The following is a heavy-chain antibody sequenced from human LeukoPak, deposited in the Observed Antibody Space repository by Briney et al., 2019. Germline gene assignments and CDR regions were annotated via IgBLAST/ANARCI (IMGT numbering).Heavy chain of an antibody. Sequence: ASVKVSCKAPGYSFTSNYIHWVRQAPGQGLEWMGMIYPRDGSTSYAQKFQGRVTVTRDTSTSTVHMELSGLRSEDTAVYYCARDQEAFDYWGQGTLVTVSS. V-gene: IGHV1-46*01. CDR2: IYPRDGST. CDR3: ARDQEAFDY. CDR1: GYSFTSNY. J-gene: IGHJ4*02.